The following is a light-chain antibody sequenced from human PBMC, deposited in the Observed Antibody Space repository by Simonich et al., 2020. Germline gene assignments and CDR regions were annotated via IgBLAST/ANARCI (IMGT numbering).Light chain of an antibody. CDR1: QSVLYSSNNKNY. CDR3: QQYYSTPQT. CDR2: SAS. J-gene: IGKJ1*01. V-gene: IGKV4-1*01. Sequence: DIVMTQSPDSLAVSLGERATINCKSSQSVLYSSNNKNYIAWYQQKQGQPPKLLIYSASTRESVVPYRFSGSGSGTDFTLTISSLQAEDVAVYYCQQYYSTPQTFGQGTKVEIK.